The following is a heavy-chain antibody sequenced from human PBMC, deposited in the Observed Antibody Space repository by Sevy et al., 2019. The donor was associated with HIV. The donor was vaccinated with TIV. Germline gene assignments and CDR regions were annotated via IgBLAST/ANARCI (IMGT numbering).Heavy chain of an antibody. V-gene: IGHV3-49*03. CDR1: GFTFGDYA. J-gene: IGHJ4*02. Sequence: GGSLRLSCTASGFTFGDYAMSWFRQAPGKGLEWVGFIRSKAYGGTTEYAASVKGRFTISRDDSKSIAYLQMNSLKTEDTAVYYCTRTSSASYPTYYFDYWGQGTLVTVSS. CDR3: TRTSSASYPTYYFDY. D-gene: IGHD1-26*01. CDR2: IRSKAYGGTT.